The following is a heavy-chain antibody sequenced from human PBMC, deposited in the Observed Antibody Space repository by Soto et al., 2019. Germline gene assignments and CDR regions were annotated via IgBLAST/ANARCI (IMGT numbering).Heavy chain of an antibody. Sequence: PGGSLRLSCAASGFTFDDYAMHWVRQPPGKGQEWVSSISWNSGNLGYADSVKGRFTISRDNAKNSLYLQMNSLRGEDTVLYYCAKGASTTVFAFNDYWGQGTLVTVSS. J-gene: IGHJ4*02. CDR3: AKGASTTVFAFNDY. V-gene: IGHV3-9*01. D-gene: IGHD4-17*01. CDR1: GFTFDDYA. CDR2: ISWNSGNL.